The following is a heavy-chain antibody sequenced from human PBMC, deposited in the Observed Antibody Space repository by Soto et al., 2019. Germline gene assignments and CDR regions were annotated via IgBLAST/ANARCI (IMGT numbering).Heavy chain of an antibody. CDR1: GGSVSSDTSY. Sequence: KTSETLSLTCTVSGGSVSSDTSYWGWIRQPPGKGLEWIGNIYYRGSTYYNPSLKSRVTISLDTSKNQFSLKLSSVTVADTAVYYCVRGSLYNFDSSGTELWFDPWGQGALVTVSS. D-gene: IGHD6-19*01. J-gene: IGHJ5*02. V-gene: IGHV4-39*07. CDR2: IYYRGST. CDR3: VRGSLYNFDSSGTELWFDP.